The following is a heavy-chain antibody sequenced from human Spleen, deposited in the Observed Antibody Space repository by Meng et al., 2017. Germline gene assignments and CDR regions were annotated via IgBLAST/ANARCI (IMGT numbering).Heavy chain of an antibody. D-gene: IGHD2-8*01. CDR3: ARDRPRGVFDI. Sequence: SLKISCAASGFTFDDYAMHWVRQAPGKGLEWVSGISWNSGSIGYADSVKGRFTISRDNAKNSLYLQMNSLTAEDTALYYCARDRPRGVFDIWGRGTMVTVSS. CDR1: GFTFDDYA. J-gene: IGHJ3*02. V-gene: IGHV3-9*01. CDR2: ISWNSGSI.